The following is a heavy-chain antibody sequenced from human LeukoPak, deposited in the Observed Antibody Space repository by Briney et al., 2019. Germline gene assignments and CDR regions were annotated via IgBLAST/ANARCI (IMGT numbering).Heavy chain of an antibody. J-gene: IGHJ4*02. V-gene: IGHV4-34*01. CDR1: GGSFSGYY. Sequence: SETLSLTCAVYGGSFSGYYWSWIRQPPGKGLEWIGEINHSGSTNYNPSLKSRVTISVDTSKNQFSLKLSSVTAADTAVYYCVREVYSSGWYTSNYFDYWGQGTLVTVSS. CDR2: INHSGST. CDR3: VREVYSSGWYTSNYFDY. D-gene: IGHD6-19*01.